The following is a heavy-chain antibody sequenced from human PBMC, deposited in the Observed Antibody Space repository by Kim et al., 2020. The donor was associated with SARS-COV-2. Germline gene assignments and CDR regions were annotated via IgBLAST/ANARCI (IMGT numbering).Heavy chain of an antibody. CDR2: INAGNGNT. D-gene: IGHD3-10*01. Sequence: ASVKVSCKASGYTFTSYAMHWVRQAPGQRLEWMGWINAGNGNTKYSQKFQGRVTITRDTSASTAYMELSSLRSEDTAVYDWARDRGGRFGELLTCWFDPWGQGTLVTVSS. CDR3: ARDRGGRFGELLTCWFDP. J-gene: IGHJ5*02. V-gene: IGHV1-3*01. CDR1: GYTFTSYA.